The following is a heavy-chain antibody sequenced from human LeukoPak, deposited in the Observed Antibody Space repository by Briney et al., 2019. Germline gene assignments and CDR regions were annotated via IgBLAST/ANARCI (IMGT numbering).Heavy chain of an antibody. J-gene: IGHJ4*02. D-gene: IGHD6-19*01. CDR2: IWYDGSNK. Sequence: GGSLRLSCVASGFTFSSYGMHWVRQAPGKGLEWVAVIWYDGSNKYYADSVKGRFTISRDNSKNTLYLQMNSLRAEDTAVYYCARDLLKGSGWYYFDYWGQGTLVTVSS. V-gene: IGHV3-33*01. CDR1: GFTFSSYG. CDR3: ARDLLKGSGWYYFDY.